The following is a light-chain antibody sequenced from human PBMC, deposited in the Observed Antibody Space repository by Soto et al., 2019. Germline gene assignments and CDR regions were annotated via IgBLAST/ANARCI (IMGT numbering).Light chain of an antibody. CDR2: GAS. V-gene: IGKV3-15*01. J-gene: IGKJ5*01. CDR1: QSVSSN. Sequence: EIVMTQSPATLSVSPGERATLSCRASQSVSSNLAWYQQKPGQAPRLLIYGASTRATGIPARFSDIRSGTEFTLTISSLQSEDFAVYYCQQYDNWPPITFGQGTRLEIK. CDR3: QQYDNWPPIT.